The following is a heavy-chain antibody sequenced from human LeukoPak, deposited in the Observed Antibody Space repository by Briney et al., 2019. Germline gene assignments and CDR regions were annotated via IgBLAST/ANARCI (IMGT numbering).Heavy chain of an antibody. D-gene: IGHD2-21*01. Sequence: ASVKVSCKASGYTFTGYYMHWVRQAPGQGLEWMGRINPNSGGTNYAQKFQGRVTLTRDTSISTVYMELTTLTSDDTALYYCAVAPGDYWGQGTLVSVSA. CDR2: INPNSGGT. J-gene: IGHJ4*02. CDR3: AVAPGDY. CDR1: GYTFTGYY. V-gene: IGHV1-2*06.